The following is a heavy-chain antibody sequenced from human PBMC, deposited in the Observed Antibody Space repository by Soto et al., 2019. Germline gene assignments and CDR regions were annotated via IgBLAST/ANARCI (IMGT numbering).Heavy chain of an antibody. CDR2: ISYDGSNK. Sequence: QVQLVESGGGVVQPGRSLRLSCAASGFTFSSYGMHWVRQAPGKGLEWVAVISYDGSNKYYADSVKGRFTISRDNSKNTLYLQMNSLRAEDTAVYYCAKATYSDSSGGVGDIDYWGQGTLFTVSS. J-gene: IGHJ4*02. CDR3: AKATYSDSSGGVGDIDY. V-gene: IGHV3-30*18. D-gene: IGHD3-22*01. CDR1: GFTFSSYG.